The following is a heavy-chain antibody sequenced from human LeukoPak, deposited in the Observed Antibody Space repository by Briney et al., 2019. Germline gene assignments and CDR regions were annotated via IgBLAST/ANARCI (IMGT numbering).Heavy chain of an antibody. J-gene: IGHJ4*02. Sequence: SETLSLTCTVSGGSISSYYWSWIRQPAGKGLEWIGRIYTSGSTNYNPSLKSRVTMSVDTSKNQFSLKLSSVTAADTAVYYCARSEATYYYDSSFPYYFDYWGQGTLVTVSS. CDR2: IYTSGST. D-gene: IGHD3-22*01. CDR1: GGSISSYY. CDR3: ARSEATYYYDSSFPYYFDY. V-gene: IGHV4-4*07.